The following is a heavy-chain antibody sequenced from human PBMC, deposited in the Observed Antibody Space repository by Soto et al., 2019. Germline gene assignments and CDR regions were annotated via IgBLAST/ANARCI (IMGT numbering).Heavy chain of an antibody. CDR1: GFTFSSYA. Sequence: GGSLRLSCAASGFTFSSYAMHWVRQAPGKGLEYVSAISSNGGSTYYANSVKGRFTISRDNSKNTLYLQMGSLRAEDMAVYYCARDGLRQYAFDIWGQGTMVTVS. CDR3: ARDGLRQYAFDI. J-gene: IGHJ3*02. V-gene: IGHV3-64*01. CDR2: ISSNGGST. D-gene: IGHD4-17*01.